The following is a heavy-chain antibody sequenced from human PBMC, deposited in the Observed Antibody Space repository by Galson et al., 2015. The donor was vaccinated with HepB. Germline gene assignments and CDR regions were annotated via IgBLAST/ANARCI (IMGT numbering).Heavy chain of an antibody. CDR1: GGSISSYY. D-gene: IGHD3-3*01. J-gene: IGHJ3*02. CDR2: IYYSGST. Sequence: SETLSLTCTVSGGSISSYYWSWIRQPPGKGLEWIGYIYYSGSTNYNPSLKSRVTISVDTSKNQFSLKLSSVTAADTAVYYCARIGEGGAFDIWGRGTMVTVSS. CDR3: ARIGEGGAFDI. V-gene: IGHV4-59*01.